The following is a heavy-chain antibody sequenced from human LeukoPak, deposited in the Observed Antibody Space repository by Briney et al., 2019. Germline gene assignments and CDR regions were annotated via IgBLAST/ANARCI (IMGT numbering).Heavy chain of an antibody. CDR1: GGSISSYY. D-gene: IGHD2-2*01. CDR2: IYTSGST. CDR3: ARDQSLGYCSSTSCYASDY. J-gene: IGHJ4*02. V-gene: IGHV4-4*07. Sequence: PSETLSLTCTVSGGSISSYYWSWIRQPAAKGLEWIGRIYTSGSTNYNPTLKSRVTMSVDTSKNQFSLKLSSVTAADTAVYYCARDQSLGYCSSTSCYASDYWGQGTLVTVSS.